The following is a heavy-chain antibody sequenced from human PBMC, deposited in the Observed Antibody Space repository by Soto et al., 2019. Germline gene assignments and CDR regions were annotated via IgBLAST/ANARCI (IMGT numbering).Heavy chain of an antibody. J-gene: IGHJ4*02. CDR1: EYTFTSYA. CDR3: ATHGSGWDY. CDR2: INVGNGNT. V-gene: IGHV1-3*05. Sequence: QVQLVQSGAEEKKPGASVKVSCKASEYTFTSYAMHWVRQAPGQRLEWMGWINVGNGNTKYSQKFQGRVTITRDTSASTAYMELSSLRSEDTAVYYCATHGSGWDYWGQGTLVTVSS. D-gene: IGHD6-19*01.